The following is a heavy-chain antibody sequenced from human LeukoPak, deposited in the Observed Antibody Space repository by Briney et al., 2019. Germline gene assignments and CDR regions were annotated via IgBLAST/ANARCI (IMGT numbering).Heavy chain of an antibody. CDR3: ARDGVEGGSGSLRLDY. V-gene: IGHV1-69*05. D-gene: IGHD3-10*01. CDR1: GGTFSSYA. Sequence: SVKVSCKASGGTFSSYAISWVRQAPGQGLEWMGRIIPIFGTANYAQKFQGRVTIPTDESTSPAYMELSSLRSEDTAVYYCARDGVEGGSGSLRLDYWGQGTLVTVSS. CDR2: IIPIFGTA. J-gene: IGHJ4*02.